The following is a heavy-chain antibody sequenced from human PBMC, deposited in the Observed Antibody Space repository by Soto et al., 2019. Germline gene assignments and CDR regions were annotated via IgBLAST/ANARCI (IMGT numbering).Heavy chain of an antibody. D-gene: IGHD4-17*01. CDR1: GGSFSGYY. CDR3: ARVRIDYGDYYYYYYGMDV. Sequence: PSETLSLTCAVYGGSFSGYYWSWIRQPPGKGLEWIGEINHSGSTNSNPSLKSRVTISVDTSKNQFSLKLSYVTAADTAVYYCARVRIDYGDYYYYYYGMDVWGQGTTVT. CDR2: INHSGST. V-gene: IGHV4-34*01. J-gene: IGHJ6*02.